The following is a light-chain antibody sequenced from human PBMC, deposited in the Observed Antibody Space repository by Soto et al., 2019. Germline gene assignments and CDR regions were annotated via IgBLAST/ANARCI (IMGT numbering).Light chain of an antibody. V-gene: IGLV2-14*01. CDR2: EVS. CDR3: RSYTGSSTLVV. CDR1: SSDVGGYNY. Sequence: QSALTQPASVSGSLGQSITISCTGTSSDVGGYNYVSWYQQHPGKAPKLTIYEVSNRPSGVSNRFSGSKSGNTASLTISGLQAEDEADYYCRSYTGSSTLVVFGGGTKLTVL. J-gene: IGLJ2*01.